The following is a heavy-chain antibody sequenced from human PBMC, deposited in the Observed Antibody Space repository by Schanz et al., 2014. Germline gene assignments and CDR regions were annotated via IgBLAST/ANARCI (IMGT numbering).Heavy chain of an antibody. V-gene: IGHV3-23*01. D-gene: IGHD3-3*01. J-gene: IGHJ4*02. CDR2: FNDGGVNK. CDR1: GFSLDIFA. CDR3: VRDSFFAFDY. Sequence: EVQLLESGGGLVEPGGSLRLSCATSGFSLDIFAVRWVRQAPGKGLEWVSSFNDGGVNKYYADSVKGRFTISSDNSKSTLYLQMNSLRAEDTAVYYCVRDSFFAFDYWGQGILVTVSS.